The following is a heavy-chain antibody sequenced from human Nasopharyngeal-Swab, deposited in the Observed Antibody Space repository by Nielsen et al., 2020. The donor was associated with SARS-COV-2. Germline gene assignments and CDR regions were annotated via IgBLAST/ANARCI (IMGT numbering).Heavy chain of an antibody. CDR3: TTDYYFDY. CDR2: IGDKDHNYAT. CDR1: GFIFSGSA. J-gene: IGHJ4*02. V-gene: IGHV3-73*01. Sequence: GGSLRLSCAASGFIFSGSAMHWVRQASGKGLEWVSRIGDKDHNYATTYGAAVKGRFTISRDDSKNTAFLQMDSMKTEDTDLYYCTTDYYFDYWGQGTLVTVSS.